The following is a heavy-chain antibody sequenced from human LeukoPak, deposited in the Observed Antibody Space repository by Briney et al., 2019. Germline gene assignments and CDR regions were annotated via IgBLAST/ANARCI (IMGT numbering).Heavy chain of an antibody. J-gene: IGHJ6*02. CDR2: IIPILGIA. Sequence: ASVKVSCKASGGTFSSYAISWVRQAPGQGLEWMGRIIPILGIANYAQKFQGRVTITADKSTSTAYMELSSLRSENTAVYYCARSGGYGYNCYYYGMDVWGQGTTVTVSS. CDR1: GGTFSSYA. CDR3: ARSGGYGYNCYYYGMDV. D-gene: IGHD5-24*01. V-gene: IGHV1-69*04.